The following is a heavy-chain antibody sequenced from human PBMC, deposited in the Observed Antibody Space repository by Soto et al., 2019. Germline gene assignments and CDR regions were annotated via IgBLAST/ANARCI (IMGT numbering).Heavy chain of an antibody. CDR2: IYYTGST. CDR3: ARGYYYDSSGYYLPYFDY. D-gene: IGHD3-22*01. J-gene: IGHJ4*02. Sequence: SWIRQPPGKGLEWIGHIYYTGSTNHNSSLKSRVTISVDTSKNQFSLRLSSMTAADTAVYYCARGYYYDSSGYYLPYFDYWGQGTLVTVSS. V-gene: IGHV4-59*01.